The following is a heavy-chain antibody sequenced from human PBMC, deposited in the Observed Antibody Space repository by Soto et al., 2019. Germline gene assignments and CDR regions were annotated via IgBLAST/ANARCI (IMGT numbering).Heavy chain of an antibody. CDR3: ARERILVRPKNYYYYGMDV. CDR1: GGTFSSYA. D-gene: IGHD3-22*01. CDR2: IIPIFGTA. V-gene: IGHV1-69*13. J-gene: IGHJ6*02. Sequence: ASVKVSCKASGGTFSSYAISWVRQAPGQGLEWMGGIIPIFGTANYAQKFQGRVTITADESTSTAYMELSSLRSEDTAVYYCARERILVRPKNYYYYGMDVWGQGTTVTVSS.